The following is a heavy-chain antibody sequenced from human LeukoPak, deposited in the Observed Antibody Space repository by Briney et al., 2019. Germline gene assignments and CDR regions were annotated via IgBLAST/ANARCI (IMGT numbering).Heavy chain of an antibody. CDR2: INHSGST. CDR1: GGSFSGYY. V-gene: IGHV4-34*01. CDR3: ARGDYYDSSGYYFDY. D-gene: IGHD3-22*01. Sequence: KSSETLSLTCAVYGGSFSGYYWSWIRQPPGEGLEWIGEINHSGSTNYNPPLKSRVTISVDTSKNQFSLKLSSVTAADTAVYYCARGDYYDSSGYYFDYWGQGTLVTVSS. J-gene: IGHJ4*02.